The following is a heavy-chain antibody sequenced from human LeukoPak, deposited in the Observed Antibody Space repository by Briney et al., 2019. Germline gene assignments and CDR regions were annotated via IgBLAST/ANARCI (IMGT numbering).Heavy chain of an antibody. Sequence: ASVKVSRKSSVYTFTTYDINWVRQATGQGLEWMGWMNPNSGNTGYAQKFQGRVTMTRNTSISTAYMELRSLRSEDTAVYYCARGPDKSDGGNSGSAWFDPWGQGTLVTVSS. V-gene: IGHV1-8*01. CDR3: ARGPDKSDGGNSGSAWFDP. CDR1: VYTFTTYD. J-gene: IGHJ5*02. D-gene: IGHD4-23*01. CDR2: MNPNSGNT.